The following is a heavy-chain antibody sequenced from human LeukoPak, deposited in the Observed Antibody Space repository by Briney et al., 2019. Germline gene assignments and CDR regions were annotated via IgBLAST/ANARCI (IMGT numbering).Heavy chain of an antibody. CDR3: ARTVTTLYWFDP. J-gene: IGHJ5*02. V-gene: IGHV4-38-2*02. Sequence: SETLSLTCTVSGDFITASYWSWIRQPPGKGLEWIGSIYYSGSTYYNPSLKSRVTISVDTSKNQFSLKLSSVTAADTAVYYCARTVTTLYWFDPWGQGTLVTVSS. CDR2: IYYSGST. CDR1: GDFITASY. D-gene: IGHD4-17*01.